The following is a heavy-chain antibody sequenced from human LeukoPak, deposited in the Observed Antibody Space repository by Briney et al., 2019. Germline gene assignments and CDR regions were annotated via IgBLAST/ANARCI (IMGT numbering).Heavy chain of an antibody. CDR2: ISAYNGNT. CDR1: GGTFSSYA. CDR3: ARTPYYYDSSGPSSTDYYYGMDV. V-gene: IGHV1-18*01. Sequence: ASVKVSCKASGGTFSSYAISWVRQAPGQGLEWMGWISAYNGNTNYAQKLQGRVTMTTDTSTSTAYMELRSLRSDDTVVYYCARTPYYYDSSGPSSTDYYYGMDVWGQGTTVTVSS. D-gene: IGHD3-22*01. J-gene: IGHJ6*02.